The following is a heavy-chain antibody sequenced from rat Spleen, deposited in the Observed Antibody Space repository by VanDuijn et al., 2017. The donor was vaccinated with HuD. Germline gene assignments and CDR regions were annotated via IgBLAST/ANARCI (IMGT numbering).Heavy chain of an antibody. Sequence: VQLQESGPGLVKPSQSLSLTCSVAAYSITSSYRWNWIRQFPGNKLEWMGYINSAGSSNYNPSLKSRISITRDTSKNQFFLQVNSVTTEDTATYYCARWDYYDGTYGVMDAWGQGASVTVSS. CDR3: ARWDYYDGTYGVMDA. J-gene: IGHJ4*01. CDR2: INSAGSS. D-gene: IGHD1-12*02. V-gene: IGHV3-3*01. CDR1: AYSITSSYR.